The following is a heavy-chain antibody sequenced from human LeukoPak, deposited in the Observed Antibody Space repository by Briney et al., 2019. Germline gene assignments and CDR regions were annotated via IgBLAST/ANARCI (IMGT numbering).Heavy chain of an antibody. CDR3: ARHTASGGAVLL. CDR2: IYYSGST. CDR1: GGSISSYY. Sequence: SETLSLTCTVSGGSISSYYWSWIRQPPGKGLEWIAYIYYSGSTNYNPSLKSRVTISVDTSKNQFSLKLSSVTAADTAVYYCARHTASGGAVLLWGQGTLVTVSS. V-gene: IGHV4-59*08. J-gene: IGHJ4*02. D-gene: IGHD3-10*01.